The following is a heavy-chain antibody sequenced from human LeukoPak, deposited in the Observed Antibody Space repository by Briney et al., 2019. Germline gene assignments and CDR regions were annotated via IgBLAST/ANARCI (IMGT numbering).Heavy chain of an antibody. CDR2: INWNGGST. V-gene: IGHV3-20*01. CDR1: GFTFDDYG. D-gene: IGHD6-6*01. J-gene: IGHJ4*02. CDR3: AREMESSSSSRSLAY. Sequence: GGSLRLSCAASGFTFDDYGMSWVRQAPGKGLEWVSGINWNGGSTGYADSVKGRFTISRDNAKNSLYLQMNSLRAEDTALYHCAREMESSSSSRSLAYWGQETLVTVSS.